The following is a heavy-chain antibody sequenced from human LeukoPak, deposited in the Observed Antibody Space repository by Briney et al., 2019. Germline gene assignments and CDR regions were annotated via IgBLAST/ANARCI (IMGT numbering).Heavy chain of an antibody. V-gene: IGHV1-2*02. Sequence: ASVKVSCKASGYTFTGYYMHWLRQAPRQPLEWRGWINPNSGGTNYAQKFQGRVTMTRVTSIRTAYMGLSRLRSDDKAVYYCARTVYYVGPGPFDYWGQGTLVTVSS. D-gene: IGHD3-10*02. CDR1: GYTFTGYY. J-gene: IGHJ4*02. CDR3: ARTVYYVGPGPFDY. CDR2: INPNSGGT.